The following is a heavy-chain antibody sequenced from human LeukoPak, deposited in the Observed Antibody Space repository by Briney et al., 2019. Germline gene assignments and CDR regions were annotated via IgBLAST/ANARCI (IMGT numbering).Heavy chain of an antibody. D-gene: IGHD5-12*01. CDR2: ITTSDGNT. V-gene: IGHV3-23*01. Sequence: PGGSLRLSCAASGFTFSSYTMSWVRQAPGKGLEWVSTITTSDGNTYYADSVKGRFTVSRDNSKNTLFLQMNSLRAEDTAVYYCAKASRGYSGYEPTLFDYWGQGTLVTVSS. CDR3: AKASRGYSGYEPTLFDY. CDR1: GFTFSSYT. J-gene: IGHJ4*02.